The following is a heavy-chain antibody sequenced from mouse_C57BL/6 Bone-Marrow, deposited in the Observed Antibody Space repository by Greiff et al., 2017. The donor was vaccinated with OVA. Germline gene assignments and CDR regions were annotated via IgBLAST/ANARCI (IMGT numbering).Heavy chain of an antibody. J-gene: IGHJ4*01. CDR2: INPYNGGT. CDR1: GYTFTDYY. V-gene: IGHV1-19*01. D-gene: IGHD2-4*01. CDR3: ARRGDYDHYYAMDY. Sequence: EVQLQQSGPVLVKPGASVKMSCKASGYTFTDYYMNWVKQSHGKSLEWIGVINPYNGGTSYNQKFKGKATLTVDKSSSTAYMELNSLTSEDSAVYYGARRGDYDHYYAMDYWGQGTSVTVSS.